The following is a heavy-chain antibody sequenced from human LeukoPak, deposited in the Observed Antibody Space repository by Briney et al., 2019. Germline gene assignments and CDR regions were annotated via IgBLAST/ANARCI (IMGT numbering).Heavy chain of an antibody. J-gene: IGHJ3*02. V-gene: IGHV3-20*04. Sequence: GGSLRLSCAASGFTFDDYGMSWVRQAPGKGLEWVSGINWNGGSTGYADSVKGRFTISRDNAKNSLYLQMNSLRAEDTAVYYCARVSSGWYAFDIWGQGTMVTVSS. CDR3: ARVSSGWYAFDI. CDR2: INWNGGST. CDR1: GFTFDDYG. D-gene: IGHD6-19*01.